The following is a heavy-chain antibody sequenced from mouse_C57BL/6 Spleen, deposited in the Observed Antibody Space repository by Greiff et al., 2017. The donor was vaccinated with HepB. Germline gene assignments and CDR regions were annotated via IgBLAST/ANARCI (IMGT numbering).Heavy chain of an antibody. CDR2: INPNNGGT. CDR1: GYTFTDYN. Sequence: VQLQQSGPELVKPGASVKIPCKASGYTFTDYNMDWVKQSHGKSLEWIGDINPNNGGTNYNQKFKGKATLTEDKSSSTAYMELRSLTSEDTAVYYCARRATAYYFDYWGQGTTLTVSS. J-gene: IGHJ2*01. D-gene: IGHD3-1*01. CDR3: ARRATAYYFDY. V-gene: IGHV1-18*01.